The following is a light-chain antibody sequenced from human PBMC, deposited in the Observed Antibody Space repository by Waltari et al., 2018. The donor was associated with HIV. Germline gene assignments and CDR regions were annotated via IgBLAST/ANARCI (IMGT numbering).Light chain of an antibody. CDR3: SAYAGSNNLVL. CDR1: SSDVGGYNY. Sequence: QSALTQPPSASGSFDQSVTISCTGTSSDVGGYNYVPWYQQSPGEAPKLIIYVVNKRPSGVPDRFAGSKSGNTASLTVSGLQGEDEAQYYCSAYAGSNNLVLFGGGTKLTVL. CDR2: VVN. J-gene: IGLJ2*01. V-gene: IGLV2-8*01.